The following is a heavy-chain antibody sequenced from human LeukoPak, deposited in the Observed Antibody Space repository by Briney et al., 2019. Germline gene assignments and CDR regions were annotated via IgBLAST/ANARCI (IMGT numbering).Heavy chain of an antibody. CDR3: ARDLYRIVVVPHYFDY. J-gene: IGHJ4*02. V-gene: IGHV3-48*01. Sequence: GGSLRLSCAASGFTLSSYNMNWVRQVPGKGLEWVSYIRNSGNTIYYADSVKGRFTISRDPAKNSLYLQMNSLRAEDTAVYYCARDLYRIVVVPHYFDYWGQGTLVTVSS. D-gene: IGHD3-22*01. CDR2: IRNSGNTI. CDR1: GFTLSSYN.